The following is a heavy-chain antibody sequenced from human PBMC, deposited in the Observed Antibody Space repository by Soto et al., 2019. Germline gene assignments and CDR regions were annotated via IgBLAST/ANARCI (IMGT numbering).Heavy chain of an antibody. CDR2: IIPILGIA. CDR3: ARDSVEWLSSGETSLGWFDP. D-gene: IGHD3-3*01. J-gene: IGHJ5*02. CDR1: GGTFSSYT. Sequence: GASVKVSCKASGGTFSSYTISWVRQAPGQGLEWMGRIIPILGIANYAQKFQGRVTITADKSTSTAYMELSSLRSEDTAVYYCARDSVEWLSSGETSLGWFDPWGQGTLVTISS. V-gene: IGHV1-69*04.